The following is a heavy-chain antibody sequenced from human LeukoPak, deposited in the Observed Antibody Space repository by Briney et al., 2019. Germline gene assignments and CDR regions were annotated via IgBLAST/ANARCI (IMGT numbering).Heavy chain of an antibody. J-gene: IGHJ2*01. CDR3: AKDPRHYYDSSGYYYSWYFDL. Sequence: GGSLRLSCAASGFTFSSYWMSWVRQAPGKGLEWVANIKQDGSEKYYADSVKGRFTISRDNSKNTLYLQMNSLRAEDTAVYYCAKDPRHYYDSSGYYYSWYFDLWGRGTLVTVSS. CDR2: IKQDGSEK. V-gene: IGHV3-7*01. D-gene: IGHD3-22*01. CDR1: GFTFSSYW.